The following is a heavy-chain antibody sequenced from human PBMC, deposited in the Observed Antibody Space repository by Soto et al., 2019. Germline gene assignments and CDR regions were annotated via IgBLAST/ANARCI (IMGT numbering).Heavy chain of an antibody. J-gene: IGHJ4*02. Sequence: GGSLRLSCKASGFTFRSYAMSWVRHTPGKGLEWVSSISGSGDKTYYADSVKGRFTFSRDNSKNTLYLQMNSLRVEDTAVYYCAKDWTPRRAFDSWGQGTRVTAPQ. CDR2: ISGSGDKT. CDR3: AKDWTPRRAFDS. CDR1: GFTFRSYA. D-gene: IGHD3-3*01. V-gene: IGHV3-23*01.